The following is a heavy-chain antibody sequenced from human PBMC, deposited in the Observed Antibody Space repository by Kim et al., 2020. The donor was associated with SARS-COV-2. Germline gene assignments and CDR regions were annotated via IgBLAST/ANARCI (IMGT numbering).Heavy chain of an antibody. CDR3: AAPRYYDFWSGYDYGMDV. D-gene: IGHD3-3*01. Sequence: SVKVSCKASGFTFTSSAVQWVRQARGQRLEWIGWIVVGSGNTNYAQKFQERVTITRDMSTSTAYMELSSLRSEDTAVYYCAAPRYYDFWSGYDYGMDVWGQGTTVTVSS. V-gene: IGHV1-58*01. J-gene: IGHJ6*02. CDR1: GFTFTSSA. CDR2: IVVGSGNT.